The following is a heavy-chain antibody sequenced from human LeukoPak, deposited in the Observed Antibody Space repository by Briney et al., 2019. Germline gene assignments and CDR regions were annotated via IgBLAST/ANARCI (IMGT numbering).Heavy chain of an antibody. CDR2: ISGSGGST. V-gene: IGHV3-23*01. D-gene: IGHD3-22*01. CDR1: GFTFTSSG. CDR3: AKYDSSGYYPTDAFDI. Sequence: GGSLRLSCSASGFTFTSSGMSWVRQAPGKGLEWVSAISGSGGSTYYADSVKGRFTISRDNSKNTLYLQMNSLRAEDTAVYYCAKYDSSGYYPTDAFDIWGQGTMVTVSS. J-gene: IGHJ3*02.